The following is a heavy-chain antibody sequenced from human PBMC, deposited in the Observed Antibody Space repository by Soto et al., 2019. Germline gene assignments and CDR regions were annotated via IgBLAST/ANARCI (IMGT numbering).Heavy chain of an antibody. CDR1: GGTFSSYA. CDR3: ARARAQDSSPPAV. D-gene: IGHD6-13*01. J-gene: IGHJ6*02. Sequence: SVKVSYKASGGTFSSYAISWVRQAPGQGLEWMGGIIPIFGTANYAQKFQGRVTITADESTSTAYMELSSLRSEDTAVYYCARARAQDSSPPAVWGQGTTVTVSS. V-gene: IGHV1-69*13. CDR2: IIPIFGTA.